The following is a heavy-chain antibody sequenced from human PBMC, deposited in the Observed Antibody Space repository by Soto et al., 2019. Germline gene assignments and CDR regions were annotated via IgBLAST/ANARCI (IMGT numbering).Heavy chain of an antibody. D-gene: IGHD3-10*01. Sequence: WTWIRQHPGKGLQWIGYIYSRGYTYYNPSLNSRISIVADTSKNQFSLKLTSVTAADTAVYFCARALSGSYFVFEHWGQGALVSVSS. CDR3: ARALSGSYFVFEH. V-gene: IGHV4-31*02. CDR2: IYSRGYT. J-gene: IGHJ4*02.